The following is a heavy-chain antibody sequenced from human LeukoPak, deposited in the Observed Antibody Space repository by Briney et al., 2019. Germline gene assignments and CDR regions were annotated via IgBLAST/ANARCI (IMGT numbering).Heavy chain of an antibody. CDR3: ASGGPTANGDY. CDR1: GFTFSSYA. D-gene: IGHD2-8*01. J-gene: IGHJ4*02. V-gene: IGHV3-30-3*01. Sequence: GGSLRLSCAASGFTFSSYAMHWVRQAPGKGLEWVAVISYDGSNKYYADSVKGRFTISRDNSKNTLYLQMNSLRAEGTAVYYCASGGPTANGDYWGQGTLVTVSS. CDR2: ISYDGSNK.